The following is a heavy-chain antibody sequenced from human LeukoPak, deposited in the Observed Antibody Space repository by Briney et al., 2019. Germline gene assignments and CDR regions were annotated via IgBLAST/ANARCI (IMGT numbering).Heavy chain of an antibody. Sequence: SETLSLTCTVSGGSISSGSHYWSWIRQPAGKGLEWIGRIYTSGSTNYNPSLKSRVTFSVDTSKNQFSLKLSSVTAADTAVYYCARVPTVTFFDYWGQGTLVTVSS. D-gene: IGHD4-17*01. CDR3: ARVPTVTFFDY. J-gene: IGHJ4*02. V-gene: IGHV4-61*02. CDR2: IYTSGST. CDR1: GGSISSGSHY.